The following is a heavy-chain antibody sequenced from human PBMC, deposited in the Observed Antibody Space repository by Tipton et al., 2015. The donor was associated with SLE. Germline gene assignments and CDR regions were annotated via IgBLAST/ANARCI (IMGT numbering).Heavy chain of an antibody. CDR1: GFTFSSYA. CDR3: ASGRSWYYFDY. J-gene: IGHJ4*02. V-gene: IGHV3-64*01. Sequence: SLRLSCAASGFTFSSYAMHWVRQAPGKGLEYVSAISSNGGSTYYANSVKGRFTISRDNSKNTLYLQMGSLRAEDMAVYYCASGRSWYYFDYWGQGTLVTVSS. D-gene: IGHD6-13*01. CDR2: ISSNGGST.